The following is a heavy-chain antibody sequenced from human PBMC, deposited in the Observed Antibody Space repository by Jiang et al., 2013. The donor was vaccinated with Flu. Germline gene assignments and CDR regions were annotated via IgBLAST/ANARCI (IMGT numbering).Heavy chain of an antibody. D-gene: IGHD2/OR15-2a*01. CDR3: ARRLSRHFDY. CDR1: EYTFIKNA. CDR2: INTGNGNT. J-gene: IGHJ4*02. V-gene: IGHV1-3*04. Sequence: GAEVKKPGASVKVSCKASEYTFIKNAIHWVRQAPGQRLEWMGWINTGNGNTKYSQKLQGRVTITRDTSASTAYMELSSLISEDTAVYYCARRLSRHFDYWGQGTLVTVSS.